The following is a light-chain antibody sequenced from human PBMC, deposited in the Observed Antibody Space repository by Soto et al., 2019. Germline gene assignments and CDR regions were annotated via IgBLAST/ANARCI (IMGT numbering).Light chain of an antibody. CDR1: SSNVGTNT. Sequence: QSVTISCSGSSSNVGTNTVSWYLQLPGTAPRLLIYSNNLRPSGVPDRFSASRSGTSASLAISGLQSGDEADYYRATWDDILNGPVFGGGTKVTVL. J-gene: IGLJ2*01. CDR2: SNN. CDR3: ATWDDILNGPV. V-gene: IGLV1-44*01.